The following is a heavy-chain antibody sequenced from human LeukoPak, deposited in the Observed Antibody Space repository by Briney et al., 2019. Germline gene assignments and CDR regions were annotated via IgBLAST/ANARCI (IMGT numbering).Heavy chain of an antibody. CDR2: IHYSGSI. Sequence: SETLSPTCTVSGGSISTYYWSWIRQPPGKGLEWIGYIHYSGSIKYNPSLKSRVTISLGTSKNQFSLRLSSVTAADTAVYYCARSVDIAMVTFDYWGQGTLVTVSS. V-gene: IGHV4-59*01. CDR1: GGSISTYY. CDR3: ARSVDIAMVTFDY. D-gene: IGHD5-18*01. J-gene: IGHJ4*02.